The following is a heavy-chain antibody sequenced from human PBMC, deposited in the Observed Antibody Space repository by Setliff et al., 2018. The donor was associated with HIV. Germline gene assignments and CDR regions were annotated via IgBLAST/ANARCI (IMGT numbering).Heavy chain of an antibody. J-gene: IGHJ3*01. V-gene: IGHV4-31*03. Sequence: PSDTLSLTCTVSGASISSGGYYWNWIRQLPGKGLEWIGYILDSGSTYYNPSLRGRLSKSIDTSANQFSVELTSVTAADTALYFCARVPNWGSAPFAYDVWGLGTMVTVSS. D-gene: IGHD7-27*01. CDR2: ILDSGST. CDR3: ARVPNWGSAPFAYDV. CDR1: GASISSGGYY.